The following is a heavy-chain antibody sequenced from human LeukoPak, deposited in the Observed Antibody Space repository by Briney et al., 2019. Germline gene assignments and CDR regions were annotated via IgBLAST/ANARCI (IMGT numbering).Heavy chain of an antibody. J-gene: IGHJ4*02. Sequence: GGSLRLSCAASGFSFSDYFISWIRQAPGKGLEWVSSIGSSGSIIYYADSVKGRFSISRDNAKNSVYLQMNSLRAEDTAVYYCARRAGAYSHPYDYWGQGTLVTVSS. CDR1: GFSFSDYF. CDR3: ARRAGAYSHPYDY. CDR2: IGSSGSII. V-gene: IGHV3-11*01. D-gene: IGHD4/OR15-4a*01.